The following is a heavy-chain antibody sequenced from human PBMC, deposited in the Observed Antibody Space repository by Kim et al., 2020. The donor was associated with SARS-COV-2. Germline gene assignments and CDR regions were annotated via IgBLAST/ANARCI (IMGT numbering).Heavy chain of an antibody. J-gene: IGHJ6*03. CDR3: ARESLPAAIYYYMDV. CDR2: INPSDGNT. CDR1: GYTFTSYY. D-gene: IGHD2-2*01. V-gene: IGHV1-46*01. Sequence: ASVKVSCKASGYTFTSYYLHWLRQAPGQGLEWMGIINPSDGNTNYAQKFQGRVTMTRDTSTSTVYMELSSLRSEDTAVYYCARESLPAAIYYYMDVWGKGTTVTVSS.